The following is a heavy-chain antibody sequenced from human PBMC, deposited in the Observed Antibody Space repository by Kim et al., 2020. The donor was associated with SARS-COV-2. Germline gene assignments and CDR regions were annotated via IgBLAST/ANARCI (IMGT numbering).Heavy chain of an antibody. CDR2: IYYSGST. CDR3: ARGPRDYYYGMDV. J-gene: IGHJ6*02. CDR1: GGSISSYY. V-gene: IGHV4-59*01. Sequence: SETLSLTCTVSGGSISSYYWSWIRQPPGKGLEWIGYIYYSGSTNYNPSLKSRVTISVDTSKNQFSLKLSSVTAADTAVYYCARGPRDYYYGMDVWGQGTT.